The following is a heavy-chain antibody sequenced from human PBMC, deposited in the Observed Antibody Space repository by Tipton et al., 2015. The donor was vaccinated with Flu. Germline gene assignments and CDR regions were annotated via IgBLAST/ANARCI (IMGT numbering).Heavy chain of an antibody. V-gene: IGHV3-23*01. D-gene: IGHD3-9*01. CDR1: GLTFRSYA. CDR3: AKGPDPGIRPGYFDP. CDR2: ITGNGDIT. Sequence: GSLRLSCAVSGLTFRSYAMSWVRQAPGKGLEWVSAITGNGDITYYADSVKGRFTISRENSRNTLYLQMNSLRGEDTAVYYCAKGPDPGIRPGYFDPWGKGTLVTVSS. J-gene: IGHJ5*02.